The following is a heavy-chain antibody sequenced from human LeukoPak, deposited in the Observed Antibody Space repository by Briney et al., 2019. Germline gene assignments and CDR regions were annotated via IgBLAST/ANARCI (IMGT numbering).Heavy chain of an antibody. CDR2: INPNSGGT. D-gene: IGHD6-19*01. J-gene: IGHJ5*02. Sequence: ASVKVSCKASGYTFTGYYMHWVRQAPGQGLAWMGWINPNSGGTNYAQKFQGRVTMTRDTSISTAYMELSRLRSDDTAVYYCARKVAVAGTTWFDPWGQGTLVTVSS. CDR3: ARKVAVAGTTWFDP. V-gene: IGHV1-2*02. CDR1: GYTFTGYY.